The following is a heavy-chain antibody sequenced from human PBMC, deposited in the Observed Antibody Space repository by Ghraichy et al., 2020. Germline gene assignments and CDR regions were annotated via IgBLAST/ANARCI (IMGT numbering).Heavy chain of an antibody. CDR2: IYHSGST. J-gene: IGHJ4*02. D-gene: IGHD5-18*01. CDR1: GYSISSGYY. CDR3: ASGYSYGTDY. Sequence: SETLYLTCAVSGYSISSGYYWGWIRQPPGKGLEWIGSIYHSGSTYYNPSLKSRVTISVDTSKNQFSLKLSSVTAADTAVYYCASGYSYGTDYWGQGTLVTVSS. V-gene: IGHV4-38-2*01.